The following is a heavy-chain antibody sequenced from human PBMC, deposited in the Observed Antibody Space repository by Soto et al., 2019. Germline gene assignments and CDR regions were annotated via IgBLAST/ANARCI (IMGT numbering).Heavy chain of an antibody. CDR1: GFTFSSYG. CDR3: AKDWDSGSYYVDY. CDR2: ISYDGSNK. J-gene: IGHJ4*02. V-gene: IGHV3-30*18. Sequence: QVQLVESGGGVVQPGRSLKLSCAASGFTFSSYGMHWVRQAPGKGLEWVAVISYDGSNKYYADSVKGRFTISRDNSKNTLYLQMNSLRAEDTAVYYCAKDWDSGSYYVDYWGQGTLVTVSS. D-gene: IGHD1-26*01.